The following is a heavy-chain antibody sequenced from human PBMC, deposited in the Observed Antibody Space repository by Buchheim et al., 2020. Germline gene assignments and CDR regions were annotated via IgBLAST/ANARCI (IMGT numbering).Heavy chain of an antibody. CDR2: MTSDEKTI. Sequence: EVQLVESGGGSVQPGGSLRLSCAASGFTFSRYSMNWARQAPGKGLEWVSYMTSDEKTIYYTDSVKGRFTIYRDNARNLLYLQMHSLRVDDTALYYCARSVQFGMDVWGQGTT. CDR3: ARSVQFGMDV. V-gene: IGHV3-48*01. CDR1: GFTFSRYS. J-gene: IGHJ6*02.